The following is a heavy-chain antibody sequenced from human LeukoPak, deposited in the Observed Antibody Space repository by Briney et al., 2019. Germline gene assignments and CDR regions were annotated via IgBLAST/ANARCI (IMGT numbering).Heavy chain of an antibody. V-gene: IGHV1-2*02. D-gene: IGHD2-15*01. CDR2: INPNNGGT. CDR3: AREVCSGGSCYDDY. J-gene: IGHJ4*02. CDR1: GYTFTGYF. Sequence: ASVKVSCKASGYTFTGYFMHWVRQAPGQGLEWIGWINPNNGGTNYAQKFQGRVTMTRDTSISTAYMELSRLRSDDTAVYYCAREVCSGGSCYDDYWGQGTLVTVSS.